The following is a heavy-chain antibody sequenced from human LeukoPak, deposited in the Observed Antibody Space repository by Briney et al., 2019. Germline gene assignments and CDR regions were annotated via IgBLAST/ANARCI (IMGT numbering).Heavy chain of an antibody. J-gene: IGHJ3*02. CDR2: IYPSDSDT. D-gene: IGHD4-17*01. CDR3: ARRPYDYGDPNAFDI. Sequence: PGESLKISCKASGYSFNNYWIAWVRQMPGKGLEWVGIIYPSDSDTRYSPSFQGQVTISVDKSISTAYLQWSSLKASDTAMYYCARRPYDYGDPNAFDIWGQGTMVTVSS. V-gene: IGHV5-51*01. CDR1: GYSFNNYW.